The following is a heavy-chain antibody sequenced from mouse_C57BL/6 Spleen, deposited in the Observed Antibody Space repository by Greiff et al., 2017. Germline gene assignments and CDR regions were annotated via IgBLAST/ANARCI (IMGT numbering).Heavy chain of an antibody. J-gene: IGHJ2*01. CDR2: IDPSDSDT. CDR1: GYTFTSYW. D-gene: IGHD3-2*02. V-gene: IGHV1-52*01. Sequence: QVQLQQPGAELVRPGSSVKLSCKASGYTFTSYWMHWVKQRPIQGLEWIGNIDPSDSDTHYNQKFKDKATLTVDKSSSTAYMQLSSLTSEDSAVYYCAREAFHDLDYWGQGTTLTVSS. CDR3: AREAFHDLDY.